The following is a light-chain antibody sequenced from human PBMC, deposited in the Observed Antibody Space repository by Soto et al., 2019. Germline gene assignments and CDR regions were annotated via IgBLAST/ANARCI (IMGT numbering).Light chain of an antibody. CDR1: HSISSW. J-gene: IGKJ1*01. CDR3: QEYDRYWT. Sequence: DIQMTQSPSSLSASVGDRVTITCRASHSISSWLAWYQQKPGKAPKLLIYQASSLQSGAPSRFSGSGSETEFTLTISSLQPDDFATYYCQEYDRYWTFGQGTKVEIK. V-gene: IGKV1-5*03. CDR2: QAS.